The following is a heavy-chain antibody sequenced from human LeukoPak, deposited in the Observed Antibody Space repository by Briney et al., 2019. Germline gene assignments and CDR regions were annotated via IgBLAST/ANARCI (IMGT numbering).Heavy chain of an antibody. CDR3: ARLYSTSWFCSGGSCRCFDY. V-gene: IGHV4-59*01. CDR2: IYYSGST. CDR1: GGSIISYY. J-gene: IGHJ4*02. Sequence: PSETLSLTCTVSGGSIISYYWSWIRQPPGKGLEWIGYIYYSGSTNYNPSLKSRVTISVDTSKNQFSLKLSSVTAADTAVYYCARLYSTSWFCSGGSCRCFDYWGQGTLVTVSS. D-gene: IGHD2-15*01.